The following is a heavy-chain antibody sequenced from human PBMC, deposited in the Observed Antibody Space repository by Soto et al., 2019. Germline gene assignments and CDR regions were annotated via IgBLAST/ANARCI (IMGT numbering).Heavy chain of an antibody. D-gene: IGHD2-8*01. CDR2: INPNSGGT. J-gene: IGHJ6*02. Sequence: ASVKVSCKASGYSFTGYYMHWVRQAPGQGLEWMGWINPNSGGTNYAQRFQGRVTMTRDTSISTAYMELSRLRSDDTAVYYCAKDPLGYCTNGVCYGNYYYGMDVWGQGTTVTVSS. V-gene: IGHV1-2*02. CDR1: GYSFTGYY. CDR3: AKDPLGYCTNGVCYGNYYYGMDV.